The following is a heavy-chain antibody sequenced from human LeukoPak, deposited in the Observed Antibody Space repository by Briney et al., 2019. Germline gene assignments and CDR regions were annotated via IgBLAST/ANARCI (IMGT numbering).Heavy chain of an antibody. CDR2: FDPEDGET. J-gene: IGHJ4*02. D-gene: IGHD1-26*01. V-gene: IGHV1-24*01. Sequence: ASEKVSCKVSGYTLTELSMHWVRQAPGKGLEWMGGFDPEDGETIYAQKFQGRVTMTEDTSTDTAYMELSSLRSEDTAVYYCATKAQPDNSGSYCFDYWGQGTLVTVSS. CDR3: ATKAQPDNSGSYCFDY. CDR1: GYTLTELS.